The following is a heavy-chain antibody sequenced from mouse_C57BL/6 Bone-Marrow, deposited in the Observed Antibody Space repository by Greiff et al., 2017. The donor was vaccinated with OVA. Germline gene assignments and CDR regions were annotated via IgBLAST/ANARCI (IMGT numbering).Heavy chain of an antibody. V-gene: IGHV14-4*01. CDR1: GFNIKDDY. CDR3: TTGYDSFAY. CDR2: IDPENGDT. Sequence: VQLQQSGAELVRPGASVKLSCTASGFNIKDDYMHWVKQRPEQGLEWIGWIDPENGDTEYASKFQGKATITADTSSNTAYLQLSSLTSEDTAVYYCTTGYDSFAYWGQGTLVTVSA. D-gene: IGHD2-2*01. J-gene: IGHJ3*01.